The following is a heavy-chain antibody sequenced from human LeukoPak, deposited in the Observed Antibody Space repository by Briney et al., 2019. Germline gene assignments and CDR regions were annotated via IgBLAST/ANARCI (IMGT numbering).Heavy chain of an antibody. CDR1: GFTFSSYA. CDR3: ARGFLPPGIAVAGRENYYYYGMDV. Sequence: GGSLRLSCAASGFTFSSYAMHWVRQAPGKGLEYVSAISSNGGGTYYANSVKGRFTISRDNSKNTLYLQMGSLRAEDMAVYYCARGFLPPGIAVAGRENYYYYGMDVWGQGTTVTVSS. D-gene: IGHD6-19*01. CDR2: ISSNGGGT. J-gene: IGHJ6*02. V-gene: IGHV3-64*01.